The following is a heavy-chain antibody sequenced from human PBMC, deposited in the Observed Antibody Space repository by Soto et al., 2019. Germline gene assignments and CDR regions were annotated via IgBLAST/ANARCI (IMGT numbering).Heavy chain of an antibody. Sequence: SVKVSCKASGGTFSSYAISWVRQAPGQGLEWMGGIIPIFGTANYAQKFQGRVTITADESTSTAYMELSSLRSEDTAVYYCARATYYYDSSGYWAAFDIWGQGTMVTVSS. CDR3: ARATYYYDSSGYWAAFDI. CDR1: GGTFSSYA. J-gene: IGHJ3*02. CDR2: IIPIFGTA. D-gene: IGHD3-22*01. V-gene: IGHV1-69*13.